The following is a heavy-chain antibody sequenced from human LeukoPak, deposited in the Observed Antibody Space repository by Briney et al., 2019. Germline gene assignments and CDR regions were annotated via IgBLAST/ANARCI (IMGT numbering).Heavy chain of an antibody. D-gene: IGHD2-15*01. V-gene: IGHV1-2*02. CDR3: ARAYCSGATCYYYFDY. Sequence: ASVKVSCKASGYTFIDYYVHWVRQAPGQGLEWMGWINPNSGVTNYAQKFQGRVTMTRDTSISTAYMELNSLRSDDTAVYYCARAYCSGATCYYYFDYWGQGTLVTVSS. CDR2: INPNSGVT. CDR1: GYTFIDYY. J-gene: IGHJ4*02.